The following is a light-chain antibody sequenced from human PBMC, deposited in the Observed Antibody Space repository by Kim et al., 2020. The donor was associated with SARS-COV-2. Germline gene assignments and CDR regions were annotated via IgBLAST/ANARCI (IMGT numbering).Light chain of an antibody. CDR1: SLRTYF. V-gene: IGLV3-19*01. Sequence: SSELTQDPAVSVALGQTVRITCQGDSLRTYFASWYQQKPGQAPRLVMYGGNRRPSGIPDRLSGSSSGSTVSLTITGAQAEDEADYFCKSRNSSGNYYVFGTGTKVTVL. J-gene: IGLJ1*01. CDR3: KSRNSSGNYYV. CDR2: GGN.